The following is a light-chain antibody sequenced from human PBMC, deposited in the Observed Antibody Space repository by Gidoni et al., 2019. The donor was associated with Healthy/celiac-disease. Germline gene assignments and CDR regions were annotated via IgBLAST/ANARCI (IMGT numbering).Light chain of an antibody. V-gene: IGKV3-15*01. J-gene: IGKJ1*01. CDR1: QRVSSN. CDR2: GAS. Sequence: EIVTTQSPATLSVSPGERATLSCRASQRVSSNLAWYQQKPGQAPRLHIYGASTRATGIPARFSGSGSGTEFTLTISSLQSEDFAVYYCQQYNNWPRTFGQGTKVEIK. CDR3: QQYNNWPRT.